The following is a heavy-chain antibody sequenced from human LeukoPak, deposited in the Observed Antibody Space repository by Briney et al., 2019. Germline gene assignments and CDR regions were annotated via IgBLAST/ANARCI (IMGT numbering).Heavy chain of an antibody. V-gene: IGHV4-4*07. J-gene: IGHJ5*02. D-gene: IGHD3-10*01. Sequence: PSETLSLTCTVSGDSISRYYWSWIRQPTGKGLEWIGRIYNGGIITYNPSLKSRVTMSIDTSNNQFSLRLRFVTAADTAVYYCARDSGTTGEVKFDPWGQGTLVTVSS. CDR1: GDSISRYY. CDR2: IYNGGII. CDR3: ARDSGTTGEVKFDP.